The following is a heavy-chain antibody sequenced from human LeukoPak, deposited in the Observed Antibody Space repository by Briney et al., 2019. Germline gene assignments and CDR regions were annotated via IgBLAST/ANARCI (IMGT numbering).Heavy chain of an antibody. D-gene: IGHD2-15*01. CDR2: MNPNSGNT. Sequence: ASVKVSCKASGYTFTSYDINWVRQATGQGLEWMGWMNPNSGNTGYAQKFQGRVTITRNTSISTAYMELSSLRSEDTAVCYCARGKGYCSGGSCFWGNWFDPWGQGTLVTVSS. J-gene: IGHJ5*02. CDR3: ARGKGYCSGGSCFWGNWFDP. V-gene: IGHV1-8*03. CDR1: GYTFTSYD.